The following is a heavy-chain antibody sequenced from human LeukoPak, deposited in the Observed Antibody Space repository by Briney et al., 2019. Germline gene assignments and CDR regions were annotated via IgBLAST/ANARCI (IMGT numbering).Heavy chain of an antibody. Sequence: GGSLRLSCAASGFTFSSYAMSWVRQAPGKGLEWVSAISGSGGSTCYADSVKGRFTISRDNSKNTLYLQMNSLRAEDTAVYYCAKRGNAVQRSSSSWYSEFLDLRGGWFDPWGQGTLVTVSS. V-gene: IGHV3-23*01. CDR3: AKRGNAVQRSSSSWYSEFLDLRGGWFDP. CDR1: GFTFSSYA. J-gene: IGHJ5*02. D-gene: IGHD6-13*01. CDR2: ISGSGGST.